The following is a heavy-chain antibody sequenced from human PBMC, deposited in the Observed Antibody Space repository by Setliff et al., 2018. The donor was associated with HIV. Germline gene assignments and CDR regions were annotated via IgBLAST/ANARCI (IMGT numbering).Heavy chain of an antibody. CDR2: ISASNGNT. D-gene: IGHD4-17*01. CDR1: GYIFSTYG. J-gene: IGHJ6*03. V-gene: IGHV1-18*01. Sequence: ASVKVSCKASGYIFSTYGISWVRQAPGQGLEWMGWISASNGNTHYAQKVQGRVTLTTDTSTNTAYMELRGLRSDDAAVYYCAKTTPQPHYYYYVDAWGKGTTVTVSS. CDR3: AKTTPQPHYYYYVDA.